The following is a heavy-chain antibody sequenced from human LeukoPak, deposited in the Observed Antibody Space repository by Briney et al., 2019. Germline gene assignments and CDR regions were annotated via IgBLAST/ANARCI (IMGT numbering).Heavy chain of an antibody. J-gene: IGHJ4*02. D-gene: IGHD3-3*01. Sequence: GGSLRLSCVASGFTFGKYWMSWVRQAPGKGLEWVANIKLDGSEKNYADSVKGRFTISRDNTKNSLYLQMNSLRAEDTAVFYCARDQYDTWSRRGNFDSWGQGTLVIVSS. V-gene: IGHV3-7*03. CDR3: ARDQYDTWSRRGNFDS. CDR2: IKLDGSEK. CDR1: GFTFGKYW.